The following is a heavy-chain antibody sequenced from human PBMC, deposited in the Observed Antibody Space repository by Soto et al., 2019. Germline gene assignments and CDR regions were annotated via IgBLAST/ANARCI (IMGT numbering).Heavy chain of an antibody. CDR1: GFTFSSYG. J-gene: IGHJ3*02. D-gene: IGHD3-10*01. V-gene: IGHV3-33*01. CDR2: IWYDGSNK. CDR3: ARALKTMVRGVMDAFDI. Sequence: QVQLVESGGGVVQPGRSLRLSCAASGFTFSSYGMHWVRQAPGKVLEWVAVIWYDGSNKYYADSVKGRFTISRDNYKNTLYLQMNSLRAEDTAVYYCARALKTMVRGVMDAFDIWGQGTMVTVSS.